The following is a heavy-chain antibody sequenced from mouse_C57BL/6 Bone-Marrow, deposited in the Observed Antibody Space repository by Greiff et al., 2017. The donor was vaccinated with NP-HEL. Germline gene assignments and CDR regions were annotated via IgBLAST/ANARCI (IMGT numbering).Heavy chain of an antibody. V-gene: IGHV5-16*01. CDR1: GFTFSDYY. CDR2: INYDGSST. CDR3: ARESTYFDY. Sequence: DVKLVESEGGLVQPGSSMKLSCTASGFTFSDYYMAWVRQVPEKGLEWVANINYDGSSTYYLDSLKSRFIISRDNAKNSLYLQMSSLKSEDTATYYCARESTYFDYWGQGTTLTVSS. J-gene: IGHJ2*01. D-gene: IGHD5-1*01.